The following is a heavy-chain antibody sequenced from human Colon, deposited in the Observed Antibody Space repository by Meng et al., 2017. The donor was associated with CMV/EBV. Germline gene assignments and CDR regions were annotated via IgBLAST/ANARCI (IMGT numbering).Heavy chain of an antibody. CDR1: GYTFTGYY. Sequence: ASVKVSCKASGYTFTGYYLHWVRQAPGQGLEWMGVINAGGGSTSYSKNFQGRVTVTRDTSTSTAYMELRSLKSDDTAVYYCARDHIRLVWFGAFGMDVWGQGTTVTVSS. CDR3: ARDHIRLVWFGAFGMDV. J-gene: IGHJ6*02. CDR2: INAGGGST. D-gene: IGHD3-10*01. V-gene: IGHV1-46*01.